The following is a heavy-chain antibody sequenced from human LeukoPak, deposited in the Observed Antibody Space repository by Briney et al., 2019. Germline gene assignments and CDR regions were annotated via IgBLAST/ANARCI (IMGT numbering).Heavy chain of an antibody. D-gene: IGHD6-13*01. J-gene: IGHJ4*02. CDR1: GYIFTDYW. CDR2: IYCDGSKT. CDR3: ARPGIAAAAIDY. Sequence: GESLKISCQGSGYIFTDYWIGWVRQMPGKGLEWMAIIYCDGSKTIYSPSFQAQVTISVDKSTNTAYLQWTSLKASDTAMYYCARPGIAAAAIDYWGQGTLVTVSS. V-gene: IGHV5-51*01.